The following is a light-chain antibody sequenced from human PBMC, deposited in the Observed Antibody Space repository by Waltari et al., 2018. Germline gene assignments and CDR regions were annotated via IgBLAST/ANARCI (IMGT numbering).Light chain of an antibody. CDR2: QVS. J-gene: IGKJ1*01. V-gene: IGKV2-30*02. CDR1: QSLVHSDGNTY. Sequence: DVVMTQSPLSLPVTLGQPASLSCSSSQSLVHSDGNTYLNWFQQRPGQSPRRLIYQVSIRDSGVPDRFSGSGSGTDFTLKISRVEAEDVGVYYCMQGTHWPRTFGQGTKVEIK. CDR3: MQGTHWPRT.